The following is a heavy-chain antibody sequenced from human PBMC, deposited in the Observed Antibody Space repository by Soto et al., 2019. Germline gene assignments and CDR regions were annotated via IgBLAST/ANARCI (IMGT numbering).Heavy chain of an antibody. J-gene: IGHJ4*02. V-gene: IGHV4-31*03. CDR1: GGSISSGGYY. CDR3: ARDAPRAPRLDY. D-gene: IGHD3-10*01. CDR2: IYYSGST. Sequence: SETLSLTCTVSGGSISSGGYYWSWIRQHPGKGLEWIGYIYYSGSTYYNPSLKSRVTISVDTSKNQFSLKLSSVTAADTAVYYCARDAPRAPRLDYWGQGTLVTVSS.